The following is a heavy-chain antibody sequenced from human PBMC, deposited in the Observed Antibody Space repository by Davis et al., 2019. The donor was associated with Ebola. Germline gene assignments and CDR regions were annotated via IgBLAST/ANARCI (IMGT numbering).Heavy chain of an antibody. CDR2: INHTGST. V-gene: IGHV4-34*01. D-gene: IGHD1-26*01. CDR3: ARGGGWFDP. CDR1: GGSFSDYY. Sequence: GSLRLSCAVFGGSFSDYYWTWIRQPPGKGLEWIGEINHTGSTSYNPSLKSRLSISVDTSRHQFSLKLSSVTAADTAVYFCARGGGWFDPWGQGTLVTVSS. J-gene: IGHJ5*02.